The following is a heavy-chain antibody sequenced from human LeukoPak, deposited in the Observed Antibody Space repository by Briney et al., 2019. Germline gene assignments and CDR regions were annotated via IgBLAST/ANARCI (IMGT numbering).Heavy chain of an antibody. J-gene: IGHJ5*02. V-gene: IGHV1-69*13. Sequence: ASVKVSCKASGGTFSSYAISWVRQAPGQGLEWMGGIIPIFGTAIYAQKFQGRVTITADESTSTAYMELSSLRSEDTAVYYCARTRRAAAGTDWFDPWGQGTLVTVSS. CDR2: IIPIFGTA. D-gene: IGHD6-13*01. CDR1: GGTFSSYA. CDR3: ARTRRAAAGTDWFDP.